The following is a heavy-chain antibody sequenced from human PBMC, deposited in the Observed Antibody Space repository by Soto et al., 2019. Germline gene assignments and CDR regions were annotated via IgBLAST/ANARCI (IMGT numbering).Heavy chain of an antibody. CDR3: ARAVSHFYHYYYMDV. D-gene: IGHD2-8*01. CDR1: GYTFTTYD. Sequence: QVQLVQSGAEVKKSGASVKVSCKASGYTFTTYDISWVRQAPGQGLEWMGWISAFNGNTNYAHKLQGRVTMTTDTSTSTAYMELRSLRSDDTAVYYCARAVSHFYHYYYMDVWGKGTTVTVSS. V-gene: IGHV1-18*01. J-gene: IGHJ6*03. CDR2: ISAFNGNT.